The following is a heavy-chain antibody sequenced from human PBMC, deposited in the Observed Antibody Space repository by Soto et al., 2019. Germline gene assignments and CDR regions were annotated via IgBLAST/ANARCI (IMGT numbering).Heavy chain of an antibody. CDR2: IKQDGSEK. D-gene: IGHD2-2*01. Sequence: GSLRLSCAASGFTFSSYWMSWVRQAPGKGLEWVANIKQDGSEKYYVDSVKGRFTISRDNAKNSLYLQMNSLRAEDTAVYYCARIGYCSSTSCLWGGRAFDIWGQGTMVTVSS. V-gene: IGHV3-7*01. CDR3: ARIGYCSSTSCLWGGRAFDI. CDR1: GFTFSSYW. J-gene: IGHJ3*02.